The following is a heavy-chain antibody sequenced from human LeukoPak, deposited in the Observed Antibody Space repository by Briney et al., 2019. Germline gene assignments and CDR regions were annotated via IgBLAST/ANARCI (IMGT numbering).Heavy chain of an antibody. V-gene: IGHV3-30-3*01. CDR2: ISYDGSNE. CDR1: GFTFSSYA. D-gene: IGHD6-19*01. CDR3: ARGSTTVAGIMGY. Sequence: GRSLRLSCAASGFTFSSYAMHWVRQAPGKGLEWVAVISYDGSNEYYADSVKGRFTISRDNSKNTLYLQMNSLRAEDTAVYYCARGSTTVAGIMGYWGQGTLVTVSS. J-gene: IGHJ4*02.